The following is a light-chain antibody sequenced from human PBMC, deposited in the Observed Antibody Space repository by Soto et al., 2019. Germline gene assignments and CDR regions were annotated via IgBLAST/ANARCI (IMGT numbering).Light chain of an antibody. CDR2: NAS. CDR3: QQYSSSPPT. CDR1: QSISSSY. Sequence: EIVLTQSPGTLSLSPGERATLSCRASQSISSSYLAWYQQKPGQAPRLLIYNASNRATGIPDRFSGSGSGPDFTLTISRLEPEDFAVYYCQQYSSSPPTFDQGSKVEIK. V-gene: IGKV3-20*01. J-gene: IGKJ1*01.